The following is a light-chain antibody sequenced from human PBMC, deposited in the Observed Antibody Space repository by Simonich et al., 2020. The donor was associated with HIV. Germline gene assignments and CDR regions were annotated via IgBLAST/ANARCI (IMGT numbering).Light chain of an antibody. V-gene: IGKV4-1*01. CDR1: QSVLYSSNNKNY. CDR2: WAS. CDR3: QQYYDTPYS. J-gene: IGKJ2*01. Sequence: DIVMTQSPDSLAVSLGERATVNCKSSQSVLYSSNNKNYLAWYQQKPGQPPKLLIYWASTRQSGVPERFSGTGSGTDFTLTISSLQAEDVAVYYCQQYYDTPYSFGQGTKVEIK.